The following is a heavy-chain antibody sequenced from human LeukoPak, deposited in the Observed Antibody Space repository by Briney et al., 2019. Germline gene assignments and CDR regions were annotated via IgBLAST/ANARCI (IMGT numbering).Heavy chain of an antibody. D-gene: IGHD3-10*01. J-gene: IGHJ5*02. V-gene: IGHV3-23*01. Sequence: GGSLRLSCAASGFTFSSYAMSWVRQAPGKGLEWVSAISGSGGSTYYADSVKGRFTISRDNSKNTLYLQMNSLRAEDTAVYYCAKSSMVRGVKTWFDPGAREPWSPSPQ. CDR2: ISGSGGST. CDR3: AKSSMVRGVKTWFDP. CDR1: GFTFSSYA.